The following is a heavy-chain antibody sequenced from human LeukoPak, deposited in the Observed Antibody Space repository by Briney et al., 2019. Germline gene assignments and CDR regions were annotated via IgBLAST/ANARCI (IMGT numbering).Heavy chain of an antibody. CDR2: INPNSGAT. CDR1: GYTFTGYY. Sequence: ASXKVSCKASGYTFTGYYMHWVRQAPGQGLEWMGWINPNSGATNYAQKFQGRVTMTRDTSITTAYMELSGLRSDDTAVYYCARCDYAYKAIDYWGQGTLVTVSS. V-gene: IGHV1-2*02. D-gene: IGHD4-17*01. J-gene: IGHJ4*02. CDR3: ARCDYAYKAIDY.